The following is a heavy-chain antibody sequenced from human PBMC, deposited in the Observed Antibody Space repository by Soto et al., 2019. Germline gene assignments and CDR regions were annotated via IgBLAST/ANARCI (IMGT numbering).Heavy chain of an antibody. CDR3: ARRPTIEVAGTWSYYFDY. Sequence: EVQLLETGGGLIQSGGSLKLSCTVSGFTVRSSYMSWVRQAPGKGLEWVSVIYSDGSTYYADSVKGRFTISRDTPKNTLYLQMNSLRAEDTAVYYGARRPTIEVAGTWSYYFDYWGQGTLVTVS. CDR1: GFTVRSSY. CDR2: IYSDGST. J-gene: IGHJ4*02. D-gene: IGHD6-19*01. V-gene: IGHV3-53*02.